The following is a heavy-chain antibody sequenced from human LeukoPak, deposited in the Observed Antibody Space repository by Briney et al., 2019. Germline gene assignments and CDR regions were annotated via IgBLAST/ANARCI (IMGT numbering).Heavy chain of an antibody. D-gene: IGHD3-22*01. CDR2: INRDGSGK. Sequence: GGSMRLSCAASGFSFSSYWMTWVRQAPGKGLEWVANINRDGSGKEHVASVKGRFTVSRDNAHNSLYLQMDSLRAEDTAVYYCTRDPYDSIGYGAFDIWGQGTMVTVSS. CDR1: GFSFSSYW. V-gene: IGHV3-7*01. CDR3: TRDPYDSIGYGAFDI. J-gene: IGHJ3*02.